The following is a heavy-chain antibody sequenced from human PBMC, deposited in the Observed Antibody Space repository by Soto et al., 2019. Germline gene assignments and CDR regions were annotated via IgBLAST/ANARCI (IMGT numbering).Heavy chain of an antibody. J-gene: IGHJ4*02. V-gene: IGHV1-69*02. CDR2: IIPILGIA. CDR3: VIERGGVY. D-gene: IGHD3-16*01. Sequence: QVQLVQSGAEVKKPGSSVKVSCKASGGTFSSYTISWVRQAPGQGLEWMGRIIPILGIANYAQKVQGRVTITAYKSTSQAYMELSSLRSEDTGLDYCVIERGGVYWGQRTLVNVSS. CDR1: GGTFSSYT.